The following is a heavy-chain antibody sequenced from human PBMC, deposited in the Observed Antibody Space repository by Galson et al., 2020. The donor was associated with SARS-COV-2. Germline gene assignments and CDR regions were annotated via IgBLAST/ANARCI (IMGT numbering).Heavy chain of an antibody. CDR3: AREFVSQASFDY. Sequence: SETLSLTCTVSGGSISSGGYYWSWLRQHPGKGLEWIGYIYYSGSTYYNPSLKSRVTISVDTSKNQFSLKLSSVTAADTAVYYCAREFVSQASFDYWGQGTLVTVSS. CDR2: IYYSGST. J-gene: IGHJ4*02. V-gene: IGHV4-31*03. D-gene: IGHD3-16*02. CDR1: GGSISSGGYY.